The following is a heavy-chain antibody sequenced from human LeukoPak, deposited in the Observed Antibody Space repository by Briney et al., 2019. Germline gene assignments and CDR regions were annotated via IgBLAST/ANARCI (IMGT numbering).Heavy chain of an antibody. CDR3: AKERPAHEYGDYWNHPPGH. CDR2: IKQDGSEK. Sequence: GGSLRLSCAASGFTFSNYWMSWVRQAPGKGLEWVANIKQDGSEKYYVDSVKGRFTISRDNAKNSLYLQMNSLRAEDTAVYYCAKERPAHEYGDYWNHPPGHWGQGTLVNVFS. D-gene: IGHD4-17*01. J-gene: IGHJ4*02. V-gene: IGHV3-7*01. CDR1: GFTFSNYW.